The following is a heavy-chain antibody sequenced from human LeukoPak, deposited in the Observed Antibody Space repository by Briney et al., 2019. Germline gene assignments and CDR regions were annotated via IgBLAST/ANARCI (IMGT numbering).Heavy chain of an antibody. CDR2: IYYSGST. CDR1: GGSISSGDYY. Sequence: PSQTLSLTCTVSGGSISSGDYYWSWIRQPPGKGLEWIGYIYYSGSTYYNPSLKSRVTISVGTSKNQFSLKLSSVTAADTAVYYCASTEAASYYYGMDVWGKGTTVTVSS. D-gene: IGHD6-13*01. J-gene: IGHJ6*04. V-gene: IGHV4-30-4*01. CDR3: ASTEAASYYYGMDV.